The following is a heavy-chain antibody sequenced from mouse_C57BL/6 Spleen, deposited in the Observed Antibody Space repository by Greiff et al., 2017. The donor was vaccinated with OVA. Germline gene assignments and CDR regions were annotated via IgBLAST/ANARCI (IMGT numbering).Heavy chain of an antibody. J-gene: IGHJ4*01. CDR3: ASWAYYGSSSYAMNY. CDR2: IHPNSGST. Sequence: QVQLQQPGAELVKPGASVKLSCKASGYTFTSYWMHWVKQRPGQGLEWIGMIHPNSGSTNYNEKFKSKATLTVDKSSSTAYMQLSSLTSEDSAVYYCASWAYYGSSSYAMNYWDQGTSVTVST. V-gene: IGHV1-64*01. CDR1: GYTFTSYW. D-gene: IGHD1-1*01.